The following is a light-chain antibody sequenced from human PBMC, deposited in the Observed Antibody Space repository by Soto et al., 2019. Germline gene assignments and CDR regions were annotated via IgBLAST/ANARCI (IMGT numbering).Light chain of an antibody. Sequence: EIVLTQSPGTLSLSPGERATLSCRASQSVSSSYLAWYQQKPGQAPRLLIYGASTRAPGIPDRFSGSGSGTIFTLTISRLQPEDFAVYYCQRYGRSPPITFGQGTRLEIK. J-gene: IGKJ5*01. V-gene: IGKV3-20*01. CDR2: GAS. CDR1: QSVSSSY. CDR3: QRYGRSPPIT.